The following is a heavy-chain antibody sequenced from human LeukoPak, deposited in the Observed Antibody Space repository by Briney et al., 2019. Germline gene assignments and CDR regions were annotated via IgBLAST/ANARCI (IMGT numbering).Heavy chain of an antibody. CDR3: AKDWPSEWQQLPDYDAFDI. J-gene: IGHJ3*02. D-gene: IGHD6-13*01. Sequence: GGSLRLSCAASGFTFSSYSMNWVRQAPGKGPEWVSAINSGGSTYYADSLKGRFTISRDNSKNTLYLQMNSLRADDTAVYYCAKDWPSEWQQLPDYDAFDIWGQGTMVTVSS. V-gene: IGHV3-23*01. CDR1: GFTFSSYS. CDR2: INSGGST.